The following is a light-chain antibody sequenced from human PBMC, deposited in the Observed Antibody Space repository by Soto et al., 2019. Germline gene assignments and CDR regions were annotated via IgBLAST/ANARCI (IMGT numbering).Light chain of an antibody. CDR3: AAWDDSLSAWV. V-gene: IGLV1-47*01. J-gene: IGLJ3*02. CDR2: KNS. CDR1: SYNIAKNL. Sequence: QSVLSQPPSASGTPGQTVTISCSGSSYNIAKNLAYWNQLLPGTAPKLVVFKNSHRPSGVPDRFSGSKSATAASLTVSGLRSEDEADYYCAAWDDSLSAWVFGGGTKLTVL.